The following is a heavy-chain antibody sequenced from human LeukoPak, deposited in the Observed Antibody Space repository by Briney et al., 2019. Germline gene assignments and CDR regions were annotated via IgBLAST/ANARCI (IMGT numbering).Heavy chain of an antibody. CDR1: GGSISSSSYY. CDR3: ARGGDSSSWYYWFDP. Sequence: SETLSLTCTVSGGSISSSSYYWGWIRQPPGKGLEWIGSIYYSGSTYYNPSLKSRVTISVDTSKNQFSLKLSSVTAADTAVYYCARGGDSSSWYYWFDPWGQGTLVTVSS. CDR2: IYYSGST. J-gene: IGHJ5*02. D-gene: IGHD6-13*01. V-gene: IGHV4-39*07.